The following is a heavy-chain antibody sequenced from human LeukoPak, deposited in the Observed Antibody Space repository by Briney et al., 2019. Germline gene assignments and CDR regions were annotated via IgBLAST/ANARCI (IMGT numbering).Heavy chain of an antibody. Sequence: GGSLGLSCAASGFTFSGSAMHWVRQASGKGLEWVGRIRSKANSYATAYAASAKGRFTISRDDSKNTAYLQMNSLKTEDTAVYYCTRLSAVAAATGTGYYYYMDVWGKGTTVTVSS. CDR1: GFTFSGSA. D-gene: IGHD1-1*01. CDR3: TRLSAVAAATGTGYYYYMDV. J-gene: IGHJ6*03. CDR2: IRSKANSYAT. V-gene: IGHV3-73*01.